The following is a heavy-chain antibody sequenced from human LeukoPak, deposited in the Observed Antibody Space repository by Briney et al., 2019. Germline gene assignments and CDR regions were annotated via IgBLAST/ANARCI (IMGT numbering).Heavy chain of an antibody. J-gene: IGHJ4*02. D-gene: IGHD2-21*02. CDR3: ARVGGVVVTASFAY. Sequence: PSETLSLTCTVSGGSISSSSYYWGWIRQPPGKGLEWIGSIYYSGSTYYNPSLKSRVTISVDTSKNQFSLKLSSVTAADTAVYYCARVGGVVVTASFAYWGQGTLVTVSS. CDR1: GGSISSSSYY. V-gene: IGHV4-39*07. CDR2: IYYSGST.